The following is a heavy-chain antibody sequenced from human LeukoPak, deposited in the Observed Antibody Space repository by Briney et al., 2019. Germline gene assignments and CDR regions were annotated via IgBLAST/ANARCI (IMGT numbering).Heavy chain of an antibody. J-gene: IGHJ6*02. CDR1: GGSISSSSYY. Sequence: SETLSLTCTVSGGSISSSSYYWGWTRQPPGKGLEWIGSIYYSGSTYYNPSLKSRVTISVDTSKNQFSLKLSSVTAADTAVYYCFYGMDVWGQGTTVTVSS. CDR2: IYYSGST. V-gene: IGHV4-39*01. CDR3: FYGMDV.